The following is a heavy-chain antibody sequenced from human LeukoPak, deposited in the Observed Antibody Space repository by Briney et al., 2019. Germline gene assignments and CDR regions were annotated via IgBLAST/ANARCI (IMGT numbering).Heavy chain of an antibody. J-gene: IGHJ4*02. CDR2: INPSGGST. Sequence: PGASVKVSCKASGYTFTSYYMHWVRQAPGQGLEWMGIINPSGGSTSYAQKFQGRVTMTRDMSTSTVYMELSSLRSEDTAVYYCARDYGSGSATYYFDYWGQGTLVTVSS. V-gene: IGHV1-46*01. CDR3: ARDYGSGSATYYFDY. D-gene: IGHD3-10*01. CDR1: GYTFTSYY.